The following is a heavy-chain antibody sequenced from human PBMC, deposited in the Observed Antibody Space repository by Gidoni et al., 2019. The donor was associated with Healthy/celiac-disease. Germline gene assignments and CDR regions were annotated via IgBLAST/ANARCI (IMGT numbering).Heavy chain of an antibody. CDR2: ISGSGGST. CDR1: GFPFSSYA. Sequence: EVQLLESGGGLVQPGGSLSLSCAASGFPFSSYAITWVRHAPGKGLEWVSAISGSGGSTYYADSVKGRFTISRDNSKNTLYLQMNSLRAEDTAVYYCAKGPSGIAAAGYYYYGMDVWGQGTTVTVSS. J-gene: IGHJ6*02. V-gene: IGHV3-23*01. CDR3: AKGPSGIAAAGYYYYGMDV. D-gene: IGHD6-13*01.